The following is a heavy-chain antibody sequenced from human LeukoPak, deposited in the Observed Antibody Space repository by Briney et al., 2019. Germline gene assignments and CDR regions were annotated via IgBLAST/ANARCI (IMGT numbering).Heavy chain of an antibody. Sequence: GGSLRLSCVGSGFTFRSHAMSWVRQAPEKGLEFVSGIYENGGTTYYADSVKGRLSISRDNSKNALYLQMDSLRGEDTAVYYCVRDARGAAAADDAFDIWGQGTMVTVSS. V-gene: IGHV3-23*01. CDR1: GFTFRSHA. J-gene: IGHJ3*02. D-gene: IGHD6-13*01. CDR2: IYENGGTT. CDR3: VRDARGAAAADDAFDI.